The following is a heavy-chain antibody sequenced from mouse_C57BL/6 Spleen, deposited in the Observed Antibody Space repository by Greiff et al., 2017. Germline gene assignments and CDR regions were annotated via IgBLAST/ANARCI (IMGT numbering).Heavy chain of an antibody. CDR1: GYTFTSYW. V-gene: IGHV1-64*01. CDR3: ARSPSLPSLFDY. Sequence: QVHVKQPGAELVKPGASVKLSCKASGYTFTSYWMHWVKQRPGQGLEWIGMIHPNSGSTNYNEKFKSKATLTVDKSSSTAYMQLRSLTSEDSAVYYCARSPSLPSLFDYWGQGTTLTVSS. J-gene: IGHJ2*01. D-gene: IGHD6-1*01. CDR2: IHPNSGST.